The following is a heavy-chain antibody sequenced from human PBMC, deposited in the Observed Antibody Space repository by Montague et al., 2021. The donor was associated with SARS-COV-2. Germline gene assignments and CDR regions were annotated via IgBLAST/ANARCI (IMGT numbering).Heavy chain of an antibody. CDR3: ARDYIAAAGIYYYYYGMDV. Sequence: PALVKPTQTLTLTCTFSGFSLSTSGMCVSWIRQPPGKALEWLARIDWDDDKYYNTPLKTRLTISKDTSKNQVVLTMTNMDPVDTATYYCARDYIAAAGIYYYYYGMDVWGQGTTVTVSS. CDR1: GFSLSTSGMC. D-gene: IGHD6-13*01. J-gene: IGHJ6*02. V-gene: IGHV2-70*11. CDR2: IDWDDDK.